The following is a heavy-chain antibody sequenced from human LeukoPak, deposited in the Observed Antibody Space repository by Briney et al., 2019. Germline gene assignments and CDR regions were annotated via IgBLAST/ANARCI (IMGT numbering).Heavy chain of an antibody. Sequence: SETLSLTCTVSGGSISSYHWSWIRQPPGKGLEWIGYIYCSGSTNYNPSLKSRVTISVDTSKNQFSLKLSPVAAADTAVYYCAGASSYGDYGWLGYWGQGTLVTVSS. J-gene: IGHJ4*02. CDR1: GGSISSYH. CDR3: AGASSYGDYGWLGY. CDR2: IYCSGST. D-gene: IGHD4-17*01. V-gene: IGHV4-59*01.